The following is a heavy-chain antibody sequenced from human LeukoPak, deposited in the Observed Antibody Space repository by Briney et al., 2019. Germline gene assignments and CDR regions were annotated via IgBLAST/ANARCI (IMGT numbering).Heavy chain of an antibody. V-gene: IGHV3-23*01. D-gene: IGHD1-26*01. Sequence: RPGGSLRLSCAASGFTFDNYRMSWVRQAPGKGLEWVSTVNADGGNTYYADSVKGRFTISRENSKSTLILQMNSLRVEDTALYYCTKRVKYGGTWDHFADWGQGTLVTVSS. CDR3: TKRVKYGGTWDHFAD. CDR2: VNADGGNT. J-gene: IGHJ4*02. CDR1: GFTFDNYR.